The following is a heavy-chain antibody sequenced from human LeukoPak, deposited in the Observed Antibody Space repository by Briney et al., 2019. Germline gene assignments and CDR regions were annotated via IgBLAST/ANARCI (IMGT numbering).Heavy chain of an antibody. CDR1: GYSLTSTYW. CDR3: ARAPRDSSSSNYMRRFDY. D-gene: IGHD3-22*01. V-gene: IGHV4-38-2*01. CDR2: LHHSGST. J-gene: IGHJ4*02. Sequence: PSETLSLTCAVSGYSLTSTYWWGWIRQTPGRGLEWIGSLHHSGSTSYSPSLKSRVTISVDTSKNQFSLRLSSVTAADTAVYYCARAPRDSSSSNYMRRFDYWGQGTLVTVSS.